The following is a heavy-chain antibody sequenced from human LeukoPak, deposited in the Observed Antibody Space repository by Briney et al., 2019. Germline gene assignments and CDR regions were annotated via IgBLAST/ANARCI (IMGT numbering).Heavy chain of an antibody. CDR1: GFTFSDYY. Sequence: GGSLRLSCAASGFTFSDYYMSWIRQAPGKGLEWVSYISSSSGYTNYADSVKGRFTISRDNAKSSLYLQMNSLRAEDTAVYYCGSDLYLGYWGQGSLVTVSS. V-gene: IGHV3-11*06. J-gene: IGHJ4*02. CDR3: GSDLYLGY. CDR2: ISSSSGYT.